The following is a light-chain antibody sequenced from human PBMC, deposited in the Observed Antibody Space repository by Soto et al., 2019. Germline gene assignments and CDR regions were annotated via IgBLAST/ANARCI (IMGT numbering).Light chain of an antibody. CDR1: QSVSSSH. CDR3: HQYGSSRLVT. CDR2: GAS. V-gene: IGKV3-20*01. J-gene: IGKJ4*01. Sequence: EIELTQSPGTLSLSPGERATLSCRASQSVSSSHLAWYQQKPGQAPTLLIYGASSRATGIPDRFSGSGSATDFTLTISRLEPEDFAVYYCHQYGSSRLVTFGGATKVDIK.